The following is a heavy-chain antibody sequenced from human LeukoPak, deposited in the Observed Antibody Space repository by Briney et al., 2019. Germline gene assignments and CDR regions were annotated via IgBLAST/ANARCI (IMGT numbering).Heavy chain of an antibody. V-gene: IGHV3-21*01. Sequence: GGSLRLSCAASGFTFSSYAMSWARQAPGKGLEWVSSIGSSSYIYYADSVKGRFTISRDNAKNSLYLQMNSLRAEDTAVYYCARAYGSGSYYFDYWGQGTLVTVSS. CDR2: IGSSSYI. CDR3: ARAYGSGSYYFDY. CDR1: GFTFSSYA. D-gene: IGHD3-10*01. J-gene: IGHJ4*02.